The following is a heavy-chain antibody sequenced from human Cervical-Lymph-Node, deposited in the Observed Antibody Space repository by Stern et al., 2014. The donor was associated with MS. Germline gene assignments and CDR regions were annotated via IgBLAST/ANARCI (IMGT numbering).Heavy chain of an antibody. J-gene: IGHJ6*02. V-gene: IGHV3-9*01. CDR1: GFTFDDYD. CDR2: ISWSSGSI. CDR3: AKDIRVYSSGWFSGMDV. D-gene: IGHD6-19*01. Sequence: EVQLVQSGGDLVQPGRSLRLSCAASGFTFDDYDMHWARQAPGKGLEWVGTISWSSGSIGYADSVKGRFTISRDNAKNSLYLQMNNLRTEDTALYYCAKDIRVYSSGWFSGMDVWGQGTTVTVSS.